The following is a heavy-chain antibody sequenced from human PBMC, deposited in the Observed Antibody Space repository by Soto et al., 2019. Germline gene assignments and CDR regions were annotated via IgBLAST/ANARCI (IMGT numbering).Heavy chain of an antibody. J-gene: IGHJ3*02. CDR3: ARDVMITFGGVIAKGYDAFDI. CDR1: GFTFSSYW. V-gene: IGHV3-7*01. CDR2: IKQDGSEK. D-gene: IGHD3-16*02. Sequence: PGGSLRLSCAASGFTFSSYWMSWVRQAPGKGLEWVANIKQDGSEKYYVDSVKGRFTISRDNAKNSLYLQMNSLRAEDTAVYYCARDVMITFGGVIAKGYDAFDIWGQGTMVTVS.